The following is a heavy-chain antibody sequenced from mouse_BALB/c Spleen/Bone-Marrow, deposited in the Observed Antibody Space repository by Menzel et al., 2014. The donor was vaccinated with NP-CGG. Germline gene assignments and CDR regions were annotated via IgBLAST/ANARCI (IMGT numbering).Heavy chain of an antibody. V-gene: IGHV14-3*02. D-gene: IGHD1-2*01. CDR3: ARYRHYSGYWYFDV. CDR1: GFNIKDTS. CDR2: IDPANGNT. J-gene: IGHJ1*01. Sequence: EVQRVESGAELVKPGASVKLSCTASGFNIKDTSMHWVKQRPEQGLEWIGRIDPANGNTKYDPKFQGKATITADTSSNTAYLQLSSLTAEDTAFYYCARYRHYSGYWYFDVWGAGTTVTVSS.